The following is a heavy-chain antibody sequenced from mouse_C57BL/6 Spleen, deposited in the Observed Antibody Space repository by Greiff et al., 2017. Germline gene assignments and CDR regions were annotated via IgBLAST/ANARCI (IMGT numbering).Heavy chain of an antibody. Sequence: VQLQQPGAELVKPGASVKLSCKASGYTFTSYWMHWVKQRPGQGLEWIGMIHPNSGSTNYNEKFKSKATLTVDNSSSTAYMQLSSLTSEDSAVYYCARGQIYDGYLYAMDYWGQGTSVTVSS. J-gene: IGHJ4*01. D-gene: IGHD2-3*01. CDR2: IHPNSGST. CDR1: GYTFTSYW. CDR3: ARGQIYDGYLYAMDY. V-gene: IGHV1-64*01.